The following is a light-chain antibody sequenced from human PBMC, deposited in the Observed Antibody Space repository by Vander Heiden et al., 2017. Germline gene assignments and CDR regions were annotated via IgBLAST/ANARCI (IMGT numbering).Light chain of an antibody. CDR2: GAS. CDR3: QQYYSSPIT. Sequence: DIVMTQSPDSLAVSLGERATINCRPSQSLLSSSDNQNYLGWYQHKSGQPPRPLIRGASTRESGVPDRFSGSGSGTDFTLTITSLQAEDVAVYYCQQYYSSPITFGGGTKVEIK. V-gene: IGKV4-1*01. CDR1: QSLLSSSDNQNY. J-gene: IGKJ4*01.